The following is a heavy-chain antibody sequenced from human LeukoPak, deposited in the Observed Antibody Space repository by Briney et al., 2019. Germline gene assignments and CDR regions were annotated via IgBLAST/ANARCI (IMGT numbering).Heavy chain of an antibody. V-gene: IGHV4-59*08. Sequence: PSETLSLTCTVSGGSISSYYWSWIRQPPGKGLEWIGYTYYSVSTNYNPSLKSRVTISVDTSKNQFSLKLRSLTAADTAVYCCARHVGYGNNWFDPWGQGTLVTVSS. CDR3: ARHVGYGNNWFDP. CDR2: TYYSVST. D-gene: IGHD5-18*01. CDR1: GGSISSYY. J-gene: IGHJ5*02.